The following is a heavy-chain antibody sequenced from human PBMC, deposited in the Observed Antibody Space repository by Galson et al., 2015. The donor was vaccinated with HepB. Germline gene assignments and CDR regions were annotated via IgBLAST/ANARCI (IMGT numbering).Heavy chain of an antibody. Sequence: TLSLTCTVSGGSISSGGYYWSWIRQHPGRGLEWIGYIYYSGSTYYNPSLKSRVTISVDTSKNQFSLKLSSVTAADTAVYYCARATMIVVVLDYWGQGTLVTVSS. D-gene: IGHD3-22*01. CDR2: IYYSGST. CDR1: GGSISSGGYY. J-gene: IGHJ4*02. CDR3: ARATMIVVVLDY. V-gene: IGHV4-31*03.